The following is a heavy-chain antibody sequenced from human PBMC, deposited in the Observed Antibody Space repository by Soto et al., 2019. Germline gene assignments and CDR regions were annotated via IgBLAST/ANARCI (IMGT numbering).Heavy chain of an antibody. Sequence: QVQLQESGPGLVKPSRTLSLTCAVSSGSISSSNWWGWVGHPPGKGLEWIGEIYHRGSTNYNPSLKSRVTISVDKSTNQCSQKLGSVTAADTAVYYCAGGITVAGPSRDGFDIWGQGTMVTGSS. V-gene: IGHV4-4*02. D-gene: IGHD6-19*01. CDR1: SGSISSSNW. CDR3: AGGITVAGPSRDGFDI. CDR2: IYHRGST. J-gene: IGHJ3*02.